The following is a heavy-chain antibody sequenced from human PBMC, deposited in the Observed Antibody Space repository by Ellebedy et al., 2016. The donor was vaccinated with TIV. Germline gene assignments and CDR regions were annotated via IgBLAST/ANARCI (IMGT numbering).Heavy chain of an antibody. CDR3: ARDITMVRGVTNYYYYGMDV. Sequence: AASVKVSCKASGGTFSSYAISWVRQAPGQGLEWMGGIIPIFGTANYAQKFQGRVTITADESTSTAYMELSSLRSEDTAVYYCARDITMVRGVTNYYYYGMDVWGQGTTVTVSS. V-gene: IGHV1-69*13. CDR2: IIPIFGTA. D-gene: IGHD3-10*01. J-gene: IGHJ6*02. CDR1: GGTFSSYA.